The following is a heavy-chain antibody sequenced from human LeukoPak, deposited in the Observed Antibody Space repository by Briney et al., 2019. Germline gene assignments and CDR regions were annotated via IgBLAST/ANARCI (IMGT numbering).Heavy chain of an antibody. CDR1: GYTFTGYY. J-gene: IGHJ6*02. CDR2: INPNSGGT. CDR3: ARGLGYCSGGSCYGVYYYGMDV. D-gene: IGHD2-15*01. Sequence: ASVKVSCKASGYTFTGYYMHWVRQAPGQGLEWMGWINPNSGGTNYAQKFQGRVTMTRDTSISTAYMELSRLRSDDTAVYYCARGLGYCSGGSCYGVYYYGMDVWGQGTTVTVSS. V-gene: IGHV1-2*02.